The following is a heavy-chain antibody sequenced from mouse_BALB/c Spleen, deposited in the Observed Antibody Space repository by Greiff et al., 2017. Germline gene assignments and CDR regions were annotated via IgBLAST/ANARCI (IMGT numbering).Heavy chain of an antibody. V-gene: IGHV3-2*02. CDR1: GYSITSDYA. J-gene: IGHJ4*01. Sequence: EVKLVESGPGLVKPSQSLSLTCTVTGYSITSDYAWNWIRQFPGNKLEWMGYISYSGSTSYNPSLKSRISITRDTSKNQFFLQLNSVTTEDTATYYCARAYYGNYDWGQGTSVTVSS. CDR3: ARAYYGNYD. CDR2: ISYSGST.